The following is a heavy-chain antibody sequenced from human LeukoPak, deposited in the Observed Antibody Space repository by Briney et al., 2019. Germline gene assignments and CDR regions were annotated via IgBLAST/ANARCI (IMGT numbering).Heavy chain of an antibody. CDR3: AREEYYDSS. CDR2: IYYSGST. Sequence: SETLSLTCTVSGGSISSSSYYWGWIRQPPGKGLEWIGSIYYSGSTYYNPSLKSRVTISVDTSKNQFSLKLSSVTAADTAVYYCAREEYYDSSWGQGTLVTVSS. V-gene: IGHV4-39*07. J-gene: IGHJ4*02. D-gene: IGHD3-22*01. CDR1: GGSISSSSYY.